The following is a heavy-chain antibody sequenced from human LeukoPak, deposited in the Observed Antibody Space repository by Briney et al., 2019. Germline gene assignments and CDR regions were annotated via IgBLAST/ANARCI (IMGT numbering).Heavy chain of an antibody. CDR2: IWYDGSNK. CDR1: GFTFSSYG. CDR3: ASPSGDYSAFDI. J-gene: IGHJ3*02. V-gene: IGHV3-33*08. Sequence: GGSLRLSCAASGFTFSSYGMHWVRQALGKGLEWVAVIWYDGSNKYYADSVKGRFTISRDNSKNTLYLQMNSLRAEDTAVYYCASPSGDYSAFDIWGQGTMVTVSS. D-gene: IGHD4-17*01.